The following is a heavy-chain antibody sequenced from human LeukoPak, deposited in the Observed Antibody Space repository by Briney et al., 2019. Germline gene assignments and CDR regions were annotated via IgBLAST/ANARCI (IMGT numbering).Heavy chain of an antibody. Sequence: ASVKVSCKASGYSFSNFHINWVRQASGQGLEWMGWMNPNNGNTGYAQKFQGRVTMTRDTSISTAYMELRGLRSEDTAVYYCVRDGEGVAISVNYWFDPWGQGTLVTVSS. J-gene: IGHJ5*02. V-gene: IGHV1-8*01. D-gene: IGHD3-10*01. CDR3: VRDGEGVAISVNYWFDP. CDR1: GYSFSNFH. CDR2: MNPNNGNT.